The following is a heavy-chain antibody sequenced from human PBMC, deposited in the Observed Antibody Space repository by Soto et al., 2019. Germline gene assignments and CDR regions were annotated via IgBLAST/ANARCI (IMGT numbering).Heavy chain of an antibody. J-gene: IGHJ4*02. D-gene: IGHD3-22*01. CDR3: ARADYYDGSGFYYDY. CDR1: GYIFANHY. V-gene: IGHV1-46*01. Sequence: QVQLVQSGAEVKKPGASMKVSCKASGYIFANHYIHWVRQAPGQGLEWMGIINPSGGSTNYLQKFQGRVTMTRDTSTSTVYMELSSLISEDTAVYFCARADYYDGSGFYYDYWGQGTLVTVSA. CDR2: INPSGGST.